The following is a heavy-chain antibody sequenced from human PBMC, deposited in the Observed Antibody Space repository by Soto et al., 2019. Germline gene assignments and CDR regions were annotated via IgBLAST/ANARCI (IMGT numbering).Heavy chain of an antibody. CDR1: GGSISSSNW. Sequence: PSETLSLTCAVSGGSISSSNWWSWVRQPPGKGLEWIGEIYHSGSTNYNPSLKSRVTISVDKSKNQFSLKLSSVTAADTAVYYCARDHMATIFRWFDPWGQGTLVTVSS. J-gene: IGHJ5*02. CDR2: IYHSGST. D-gene: IGHD5-12*01. V-gene: IGHV4-4*02. CDR3: ARDHMATIFRWFDP.